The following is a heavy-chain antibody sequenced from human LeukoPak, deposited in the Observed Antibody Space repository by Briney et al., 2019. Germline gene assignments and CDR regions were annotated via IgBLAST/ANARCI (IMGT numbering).Heavy chain of an antibody. D-gene: IGHD3-3*01. CDR2: IYHSGST. Sequence: SQTLSLTCAVSGGSISSGGYSWSWIRQPPGKGPEWIGYIYHSGSTYYNPSLKSRVTISVDRSKNQFSLKLSSVTAADTAVYYCASGDFWSGIDYWGQGTLVTVSS. J-gene: IGHJ4*02. CDR1: GGSISSGGYS. V-gene: IGHV4-30-2*01. CDR3: ASGDFWSGIDY.